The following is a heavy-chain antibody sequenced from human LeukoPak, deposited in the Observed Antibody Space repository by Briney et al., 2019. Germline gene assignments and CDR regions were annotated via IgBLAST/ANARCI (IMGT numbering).Heavy chain of an antibody. Sequence: PGGSLRLSCAASGFTFSSYWMSWVRQAPGKGLEGVANIKQDGSEKYYVDCVKGSFTISRHIAKNALCLQMNSLRAEDTAVYYCAELDSSSPRDWGQGTLVTVSS. CDR2: IKQDGSEK. J-gene: IGHJ4*02. CDR3: AELDSSSPRD. V-gene: IGHV3-7*02. D-gene: IGHD6-13*01. CDR1: GFTFSSYW.